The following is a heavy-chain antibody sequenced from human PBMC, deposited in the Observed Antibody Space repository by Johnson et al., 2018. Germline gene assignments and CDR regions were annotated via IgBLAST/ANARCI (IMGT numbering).Heavy chain of an antibody. Sequence: VQLVQSGGGLVQPGGSLRLSCVASEFTFSTYTMNWVRQAPGRGLEWVSFISPASSTIHYADSVKGRFTTSRDNAKSSLYLQMNSLRDEDTAVYYCAKGVGSSSTIQHWGQGTLVTVSS. CDR3: AKGVGSSSTIQH. CDR1: EFTFSTYT. V-gene: IGHV3-48*02. J-gene: IGHJ1*01. D-gene: IGHD1-26*01. CDR2: ISPASSTI.